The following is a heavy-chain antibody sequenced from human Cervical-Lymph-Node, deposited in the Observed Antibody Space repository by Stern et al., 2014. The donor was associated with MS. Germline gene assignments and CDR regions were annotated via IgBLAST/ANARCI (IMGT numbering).Heavy chain of an antibody. V-gene: IGHV7-4-1*02. CDR3: ARDGNDEETTVTTY. CDR1: GYMFSDHA. Sequence: QDQLVQSGSELKKPGASVKVSCKASGYMFSDHALNWVRQAPGQGLEWMGWIHTNTGKPTYAQGFTGRFVFSLDTSVNTAFLEISELKAEDTAVYYCARDGNDEETTVTTYWGQGTLITVSS. CDR2: IHTNTGKP. D-gene: IGHD4-17*01. J-gene: IGHJ4*02.